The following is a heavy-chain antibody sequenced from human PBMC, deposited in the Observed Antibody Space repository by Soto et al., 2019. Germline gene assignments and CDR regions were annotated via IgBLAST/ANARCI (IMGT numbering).Heavy chain of an antibody. D-gene: IGHD2-8*02. CDR2: VFSSVSA. J-gene: IGHJ4*02. CDR1: GVSVRSYT. V-gene: IGHV4-4*07. Sequence: PSETLSLTCIVSGVSVRSYTWSWVRQPANKGLEWIGRVFSSVSATYNPSLKSRVSISMDTPENRISLKLHSVTAADAGVYFCARDGMTTGATWGPGTLVTVSS. CDR3: ARDGMTTGAT.